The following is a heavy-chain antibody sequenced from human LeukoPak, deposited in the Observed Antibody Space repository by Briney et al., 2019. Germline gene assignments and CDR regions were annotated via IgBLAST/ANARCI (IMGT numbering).Heavy chain of an antibody. D-gene: IGHD6-19*01. CDR1: GGTFSSYA. Sequence: GASVKVSCKASGGTFSSYAISWVRQAPGQGLEWMGGIIPIFGTANYAQKFQGRVTITADKSTSTAYMELSSLRSEDTAVYYCARGRSGWSTSVLDYWGQGTLVTVSS. CDR2: IIPIFGTA. CDR3: ARGRSGWSTSVLDY. J-gene: IGHJ4*02. V-gene: IGHV1-69*06.